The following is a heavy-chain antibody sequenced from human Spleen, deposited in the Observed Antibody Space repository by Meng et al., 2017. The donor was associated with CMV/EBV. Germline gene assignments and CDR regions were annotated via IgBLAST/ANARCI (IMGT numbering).Heavy chain of an antibody. Sequence: SETLSLTCTVSGGSINTYYWSWIRQPPGKGLEWIGYIYYSGNTNSNPSLKSRVAISIDTSKNQFSLNLNAVTTADTAVYYRVRSRFLKWSDAFDTWGRGTVVTVSS. J-gene: IGHJ3*02. D-gene: IGHD3-3*01. CDR3: VRSRFLKWSDAFDT. V-gene: IGHV4-59*01. CDR1: GGSINTYY. CDR2: IYYSGNT.